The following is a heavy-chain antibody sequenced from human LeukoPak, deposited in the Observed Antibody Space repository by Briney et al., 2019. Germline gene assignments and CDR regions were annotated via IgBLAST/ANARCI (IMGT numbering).Heavy chain of an antibody. D-gene: IGHD1-26*01. Sequence: SETLSLTCTVSGGSISSYYWSWIRQPPGKGLEWIGYIYYSGSTNYNPSLKSRVTISVDTSKNQFSLKLSSVTAADTAVYYCARLGVGATLYYFDYWGQGTLVTVSS. V-gene: IGHV4-59*01. CDR2: IYYSGST. J-gene: IGHJ4*02. CDR3: ARLGVGATLYYFDY. CDR1: GGSISSYY.